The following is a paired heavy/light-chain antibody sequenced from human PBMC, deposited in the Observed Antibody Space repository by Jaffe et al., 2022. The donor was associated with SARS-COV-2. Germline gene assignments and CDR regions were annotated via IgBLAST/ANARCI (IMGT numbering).Heavy chain of an antibody. J-gene: IGHJ4*02. V-gene: IGHV3-64D*06. CDR2: IDVDGRRT. CDR3: VTDSGYSAYGRFDF. CDR1: GFAFSGYT. D-gene: IGHD5-18*01. Sequence: EVQLVESGGGLVQPGGSLRLSCSASGFAFSGYTVYWVRQAAGRGLEFVSAIDVDGRRTYYADSVKGRFTISRDDSKSTLYLQMSSLRPEDTAVYYCVTDSGYSAYGRFDFWGQGTLVTVSS.
Light chain of an antibody. CDR3: QQSDSTLLT. J-gene: IGKJ4*01. V-gene: IGKV1-39*01. CDR2: TAS. Sequence: DVQMTQSPSSLSASVGDRVTITCRASQSIRSYLNWYQQKPGKAPKLLIYTASSLQSGVPSRFSGSGSGTDFTLTISSLQPEDFATYYCQQSDSTLLTFGGGTKVEMK. CDR1: QSIRSY.